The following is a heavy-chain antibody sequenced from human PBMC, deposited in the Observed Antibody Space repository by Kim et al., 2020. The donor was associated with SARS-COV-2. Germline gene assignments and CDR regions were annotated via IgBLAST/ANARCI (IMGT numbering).Heavy chain of an antibody. Sequence: ASVKVSCKASGYIFTNCPMQWVRQAPGQRLEWIGWINTNNGDTKYSQKFQDRLTITRDTSASTVYMELSSLTSEDTAVYSCARYLDMDVWGQGTTVTVSS. J-gene: IGHJ6*02. CDR3: ARYLDMDV. CDR1: GYIFTNCP. V-gene: IGHV1-3*04. CDR2: INTNNGDT.